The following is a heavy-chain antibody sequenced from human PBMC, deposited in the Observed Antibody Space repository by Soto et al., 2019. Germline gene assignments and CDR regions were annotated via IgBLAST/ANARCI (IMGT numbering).Heavy chain of an antibody. Sequence: QVQLVQSGAEVKKPGASVKVSCKASGYTFTSYYMHWVRQAPGQGLEWMGIINPSGGSTSYAQKFQGRVTMTRDTSTSTVYMELSSLRSEDTAVYYCARVGRGYDPVSNYYYYYMDVWGKGTTVTVSS. CDR2: INPSGGST. CDR1: GYTFTSYY. V-gene: IGHV1-46*03. D-gene: IGHD5-12*01. CDR3: ARVGRGYDPVSNYYYYYMDV. J-gene: IGHJ6*03.